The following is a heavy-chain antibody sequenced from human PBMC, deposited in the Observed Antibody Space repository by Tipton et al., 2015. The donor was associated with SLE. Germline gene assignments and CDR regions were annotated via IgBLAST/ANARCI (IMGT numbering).Heavy chain of an antibody. CDR3: ARADSGDFWSGYYSYYYYGMDV. CDR1: GGSISSSSYY. D-gene: IGHD3-3*01. CDR2: IYHSGST. J-gene: IGHJ6*02. Sequence: TLSLTCTVSGGSISSSSYYWGWIRQPPGKGLEWIGSIYHSGSTYYNPSLKSRVTISVDTSKNQFSLKLSSVTAADTAVYYCARADSGDFWSGYYSYYYYGMDVWGQGP. V-gene: IGHV4-39*07.